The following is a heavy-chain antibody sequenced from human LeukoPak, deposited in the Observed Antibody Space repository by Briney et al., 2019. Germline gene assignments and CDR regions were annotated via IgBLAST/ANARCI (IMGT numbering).Heavy chain of an antibody. J-gene: IGHJ4*02. D-gene: IGHD5-12*01. CDR1: GYSFPSYW. CDR2: IDPSDSYT. CDR3: ARSYSGYDYLDY. Sequence: GESLRISCKCSGYSFPSYWITWVRQMPGKGLEWMGRIDPSDSYTNYSPSFQGHVTISADKSISTAYLQWSSLKASDTAMYYCARSYSGYDYLDYWGQGTLVTVSS. V-gene: IGHV5-10-1*01.